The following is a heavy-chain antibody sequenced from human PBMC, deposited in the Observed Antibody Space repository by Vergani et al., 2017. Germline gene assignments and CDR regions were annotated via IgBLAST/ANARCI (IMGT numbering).Heavy chain of an antibody. Sequence: EVQLVESGGGLVKPGGSLRLSCAASGFTFSNAWMSWVRQAPGKGLEWVGRIKSKTDGGTTDYAAPVKGRFTISRDNAKNSLYLQMNSLRAEDTALYYCANFDYWGQGTLVTVSS. V-gene: IGHV3-15*05. CDR2: IKSKTDGGTT. CDR3: ANFDY. CDR1: GFTFSNAW. J-gene: IGHJ4*02.